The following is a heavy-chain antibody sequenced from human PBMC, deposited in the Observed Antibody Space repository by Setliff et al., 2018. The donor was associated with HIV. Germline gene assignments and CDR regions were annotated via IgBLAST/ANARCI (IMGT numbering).Heavy chain of an antibody. D-gene: IGHD5-18*01. CDR2: VYHSGST. Sequence: PSETLSLTCVVSGYSIGSGYYWGWIRQTPGEGLEWVGSVYHSGSTYYNPSLKSRITISIDTSKNHFSLRLTSVTAADTAAYYCARLAPAMVYELDYWGPGMLVTVSS. CDR1: GYSIGSGYY. J-gene: IGHJ4*02. CDR3: ARLAPAMVYELDY. V-gene: IGHV4-38-2*01.